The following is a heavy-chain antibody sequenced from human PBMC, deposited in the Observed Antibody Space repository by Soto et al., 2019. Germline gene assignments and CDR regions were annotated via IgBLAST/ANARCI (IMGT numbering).Heavy chain of an antibody. V-gene: IGHV1-18*01. CDR1: GYTFTTFG. CDR2: ISTYNGDT. J-gene: IGHJ4*02. CDR3: ARDLQADY. Sequence: ASVKVSCKASGYTFTTFGISWVRQAPGQGLEWMGWISTYNGDTNYAQKFQDRVTITTDTSTSTVYMELRSLRSEDTAVYYCARDLQADYWGQGTLVTVSS.